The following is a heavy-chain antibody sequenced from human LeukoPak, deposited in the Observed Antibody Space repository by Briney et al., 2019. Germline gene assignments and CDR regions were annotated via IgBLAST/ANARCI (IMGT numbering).Heavy chain of an antibody. CDR2: IWYDGSNK. CDR3: ARAYYGEPIDY. J-gene: IGHJ4*02. V-gene: IGHV3-33*01. Sequence: GRSLRLSCAASGFTFSSYCMHWVRQAPGKGLEWVAVIWYDGSNKYYADSVKGRFTISRDNSKNTLYLQMNSLRAEDTAVYYCARAYYGEPIDYWGQGTLVTVSS. D-gene: IGHD4-17*01. CDR1: GFTFSSYC.